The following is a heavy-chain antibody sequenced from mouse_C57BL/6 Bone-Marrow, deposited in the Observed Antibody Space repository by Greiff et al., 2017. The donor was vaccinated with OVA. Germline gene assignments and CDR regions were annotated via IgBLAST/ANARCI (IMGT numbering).Heavy chain of an antibody. CDR2: IDPSDSYT. V-gene: IGHV1-69*01. D-gene: IGHD3-2*02. J-gene: IGHJ2*01. CDR1: GYTFTSYW. CDR3: ASREHSSGYLYY. Sequence: QVQLQQPGAELVMPGASVKLSCKASGYTFTSYWMHWVKQRPGQGLEWIGEIDPSDSYTNYNQKFKGKSTLTVDKSSSTAYMQLSSLTSEDSAVYYCASREHSSGYLYYWGQGTTLTVSS.